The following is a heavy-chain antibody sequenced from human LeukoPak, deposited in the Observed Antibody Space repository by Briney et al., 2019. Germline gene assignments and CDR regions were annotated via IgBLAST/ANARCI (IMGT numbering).Heavy chain of an antibody. CDR1: GGTFSSYA. J-gene: IGHJ4*02. D-gene: IGHD1-1*01. V-gene: IGHV1-69*06. CDR2: IIPIFGTA. Sequence: ASVKVSCKASGGTFSSYAISWVRQAPGQGLEWMGGIIPIFGTANYAQKFQGRVTITADKSTSTAYMELSSLRSEDTAVCYCARVATGTIDYWGQGTLVTVSS. CDR3: ARVATGTIDY.